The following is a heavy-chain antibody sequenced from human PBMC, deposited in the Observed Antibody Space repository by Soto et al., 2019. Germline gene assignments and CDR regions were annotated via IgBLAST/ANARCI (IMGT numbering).Heavy chain of an antibody. D-gene: IGHD2-2*02. CDR3: ARGDCSAAGCYIHYYYGMDV. CDR1: GFTFRNYA. J-gene: IGHJ6*02. Sequence: GGSLRLSCAAAGFTFRNYAMSWVRQAPGKGLEWVSAIDRSGGTSYYADSVKGRFTISRDNAKNTLYLQMNSLRADDTAVYYCARGDCSAAGCYIHYYYGMDVWGQGTTVTGSS. CDR2: IDRSGGTS. V-gene: IGHV3-23*01.